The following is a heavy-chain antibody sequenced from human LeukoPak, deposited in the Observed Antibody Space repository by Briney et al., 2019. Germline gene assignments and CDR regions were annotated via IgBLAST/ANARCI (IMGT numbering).Heavy chain of an antibody. CDR1: GYTFTSYY. J-gene: IGHJ6*02. CDR3: ARETTVDYYYYGMDV. D-gene: IGHD4-11*01. CDR2: ISAYNGNT. V-gene: IGHV1-18*04. Sequence: ASVKVSCKASGYTFTSYYMHWVRQAPGQGLEWMGWISAYNGNTNYAQKLQGRATMTTDTSTSTAYMELRSLRSDDTAVYYCARETTVDYYYYGMDVWGQGTTVTVSS.